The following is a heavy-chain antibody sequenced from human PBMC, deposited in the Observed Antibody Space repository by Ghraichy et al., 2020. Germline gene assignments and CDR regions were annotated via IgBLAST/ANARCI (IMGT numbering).Heavy chain of an antibody. CDR1: GGSISSSSYY. CDR2: IYYSGST. V-gene: IGHV4-39*01. D-gene: IGHD6-6*01. Sequence: LSLTCTVSGGSISSSSYYWGWIRQPPGKGLEWIGSIYYSGSTYYNPSLKSRVTISVDTSKNQFSLKLSSVTAADTAVYYCARQGYSSSSRYNWFDPWGQGTLVTVSS. J-gene: IGHJ5*02. CDR3: ARQGYSSSSRYNWFDP.